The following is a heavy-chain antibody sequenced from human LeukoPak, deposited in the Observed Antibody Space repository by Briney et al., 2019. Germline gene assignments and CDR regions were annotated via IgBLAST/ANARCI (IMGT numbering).Heavy chain of an antibody. CDR1: GFTFSNYW. J-gene: IGHJ4*02. CDR3: ARGYSSSYRIDY. V-gene: IGHV3-74*01. Sequence: GGSLRLSCAASGFTFSNYWMHWVRQAPGKGLVWVSRINTDGSSTTYADSVKGRFTISRDNAKNTLYLQMDSLSAEDTAVYYCARGYSSSYRIDYWGQGTLVTVSS. CDR2: INTDGSST. D-gene: IGHD6-6*01.